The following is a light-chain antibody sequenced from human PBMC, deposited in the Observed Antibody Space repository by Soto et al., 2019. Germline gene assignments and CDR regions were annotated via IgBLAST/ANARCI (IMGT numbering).Light chain of an antibody. CDR2: FGS. J-gene: IGKJ5*01. V-gene: IGKV2-28*01. CDR3: MQALQSLN. Sequence: EIVMTQSPLTLPVTPGDPASLSCMSSQSLLYNNTYNYLDWYVQKPGQSPQLLIYFGSNRAPGVPDRFSGSGSGTDFTLKINRVEAEDVGTYYCMQALQSLNCGNGKRLAIK. CDR1: QSLLYNNTYNY.